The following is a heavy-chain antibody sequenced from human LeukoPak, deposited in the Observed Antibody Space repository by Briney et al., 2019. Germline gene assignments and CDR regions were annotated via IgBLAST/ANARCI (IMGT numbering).Heavy chain of an antibody. J-gene: IGHJ4*02. CDR2: TYYRSKWYN. V-gene: IGHV6-1*01. CDR3: ARTALTDYGDNNKFDY. CDR1: GDSVSSNSAA. D-gene: IGHD4-17*01. Sequence: SQTLSLTCAISGDSVSSNSAAWNWIRQSPSRGLEWLGRTYYRSKWYNDYAVSVKSRITINPDTSKNRFSLQLNSVTPEGTAVYYCARTALTDYGDNNKFDYWGQGTLVTVSS.